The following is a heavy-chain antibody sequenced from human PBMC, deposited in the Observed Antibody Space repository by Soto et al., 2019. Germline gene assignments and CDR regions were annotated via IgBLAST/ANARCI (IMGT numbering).Heavy chain of an antibody. D-gene: IGHD2-2*01. V-gene: IGHV3-23*01. Sequence: SLRLSCAASGFAFSTYAMNWVRQAPGKGLEWVSGIVDSGGRTFYADSVKGRFTISRDNSKNTLYLEMNSLRAEDTAIYYCAPVPAASSYYGTDVWGQGTTVTVSS. CDR1: GFAFSTYA. CDR2: IVDSGGRT. CDR3: APVPAASSYYGTDV. J-gene: IGHJ6*02.